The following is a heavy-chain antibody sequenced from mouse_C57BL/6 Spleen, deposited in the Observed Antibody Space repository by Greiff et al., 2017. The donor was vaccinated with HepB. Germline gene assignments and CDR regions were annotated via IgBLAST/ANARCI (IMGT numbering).Heavy chain of an antibody. J-gene: IGHJ2*01. CDR3: AREGGGSPYYFDY. V-gene: IGHV1-63*01. CDR2: IYPGGGYT. Sequence: QVQLQQSGAELVRPGTSVKMSCKASGYTFTNYWIGWAKQRPGHGLEWIGDIYPGGGYTNYNEKFKGKATLTADKSSSKAYMQFSSLTSEDSAIYYCAREGGGSPYYFDYWGQGTTLTVSS. CDR1: GYTFTNYW. D-gene: IGHD1-1*01.